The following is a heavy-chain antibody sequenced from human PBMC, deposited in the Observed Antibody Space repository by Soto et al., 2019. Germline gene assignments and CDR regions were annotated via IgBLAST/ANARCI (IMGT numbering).Heavy chain of an antibody. CDR2: ISSSSSYI. CDR1: GFTFSTYS. J-gene: IGHJ6*02. D-gene: IGHD5-18*01. Sequence: GSLRLSCAASGFTFSTYSMNWVRQAPGKGLEWVSSISSSSSYIYYADSVKGRFTISRDNAKNSLYLQMNSLRAEDTAVYYCARAGGAAMVLRSRYYYGMDVWGQGTTVTVSS. V-gene: IGHV3-21*01. CDR3: ARAGGAAMVLRSRYYYGMDV.